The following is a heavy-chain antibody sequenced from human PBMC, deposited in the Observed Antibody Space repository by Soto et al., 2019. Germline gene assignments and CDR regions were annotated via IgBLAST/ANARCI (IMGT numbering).Heavy chain of an antibody. D-gene: IGHD3-10*01. V-gene: IGHV3-11*06. CDR3: VKGLRYYYGSGSPLDY. J-gene: IGHJ4*02. CDR1: GFTFSDYY. Sequence: LRLSWAASGFTFSDYYMSGIRQAPGKGLEWLSYSSDSGTFTRYADSVRGRFSTSRDNAENSLYLQMNSLRGEDTAVYYCVKGLRYYYGSGSPLDYWGQGTLVTVSS. CDR2: SSDSGTFT.